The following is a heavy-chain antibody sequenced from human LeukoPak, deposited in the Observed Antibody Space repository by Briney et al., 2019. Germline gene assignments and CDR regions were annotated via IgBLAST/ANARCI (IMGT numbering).Heavy chain of an antibody. V-gene: IGHV4-39*07. CDR3: ARYIHYDILTGYALGY. CDR2: IYYSGST. CDR1: GYSISSSSYY. D-gene: IGHD3-9*01. Sequence: PSETLSLTCTVSGYSISSSSYYWGWIRQPPGKGLEWIGSIYYSGSTNYNPSLKSRVTISVDTSKNQFSLKLSSVTAADTAVYYCARYIHYDILTGYALGYWGQGTLVTVSS. J-gene: IGHJ4*02.